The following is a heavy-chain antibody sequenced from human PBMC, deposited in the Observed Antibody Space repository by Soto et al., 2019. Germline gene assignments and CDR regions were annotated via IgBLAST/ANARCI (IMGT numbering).Heavy chain of an antibody. D-gene: IGHD3-16*01. V-gene: IGHV4-30-4*01. Sequence: SETLSVTCTVSGGSIRSGDYYWSWIRQPPGKGLEWIGYIYYSGSTYYNPSLKSRVTISVDTSKNQFSLKLSSVTAADTAVYYCARGSLGEPRGQGTLVTVSS. CDR2: IYYSGST. CDR1: GGSIRSGDYY. J-gene: IGHJ4*02. CDR3: ARGSLGEP.